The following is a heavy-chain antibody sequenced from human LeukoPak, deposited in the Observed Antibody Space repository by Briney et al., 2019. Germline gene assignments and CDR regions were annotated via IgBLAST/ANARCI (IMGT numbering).Heavy chain of an antibody. Sequence: PSETLSLTCAVYGGSFSGYYWSWIRQPPGKGLEWIGEINHSGSTNYNPSPKSRVTISVDTSKNQFSLKLSSVTAADTAVYYCARVSGGNLLDYWGQGTLVTVSS. CDR2: INHSGST. CDR1: GGSFSGYY. V-gene: IGHV4-34*01. CDR3: ARVSGGNLLDY. J-gene: IGHJ4*02. D-gene: IGHD4-23*01.